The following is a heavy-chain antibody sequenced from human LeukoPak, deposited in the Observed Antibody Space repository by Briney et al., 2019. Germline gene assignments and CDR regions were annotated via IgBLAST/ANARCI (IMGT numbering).Heavy chain of an antibody. Sequence: GSSLRLFCAASGFTFSSYAMHWVRQAPGKGLEGVAVISYDGSNKYYADSVKGRFTISRDNSKNTLYLQMNSLRAEDTAVYYCARDREGASDYWGQGTLVTVSS. CDR1: GFTFSSYA. J-gene: IGHJ4*02. CDR3: ARDREGASDY. CDR2: ISYDGSNK. D-gene: IGHD1-26*01. V-gene: IGHV3-30-3*01.